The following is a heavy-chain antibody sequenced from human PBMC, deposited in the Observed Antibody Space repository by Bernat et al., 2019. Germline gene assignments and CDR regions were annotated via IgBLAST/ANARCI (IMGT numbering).Heavy chain of an antibody. CDR3: ARGYSSTWYNGYYGMDV. D-gene: IGHD6-13*01. Sequence: QVQLMESGGGVVQPGRSLRLSCAASGFTFSSYGMHWVRQAPGKGPEWVAVVSYDRSNKYYADSVKGRFTISRDNSKNTLYLQMNSLRAEDTAVYYCARGYSSTWYNGYYGMDVWGQGTTVTVSS. V-gene: IGHV3-30-3*01. CDR2: VSYDRSNK. CDR1: GFTFSSYG. J-gene: IGHJ6*02.